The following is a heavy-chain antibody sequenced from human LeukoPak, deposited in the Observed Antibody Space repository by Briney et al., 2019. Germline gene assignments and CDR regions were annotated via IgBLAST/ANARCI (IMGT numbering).Heavy chain of an antibody. Sequence: GGALRLSCTYSGFPSRLLGMSWVRQARGKGLEGVSGTSASGGSEYYADSVRGRFTISRDTSKNVLFLQMNNLRAEDTALYYCAKALTDHQDLDAFDFWGQGTVVTVSS. D-gene: IGHD3-16*01. CDR1: GFPSRLLG. CDR2: TSASGGSE. V-gene: IGHV3-23*01. CDR3: AKALTDHQDLDAFDF. J-gene: IGHJ3*01.